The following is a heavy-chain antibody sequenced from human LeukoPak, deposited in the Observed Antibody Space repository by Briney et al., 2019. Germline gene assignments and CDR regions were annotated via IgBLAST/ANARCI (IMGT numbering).Heavy chain of an antibody. J-gene: IGHJ4*02. Sequence: SETLSLTCAVSGYSISSGDYWGWIRQPAGKRLEWIGSVYYSGSTHYNPSLKSRVTISVDTSRNQFSLRLSSVTAADTAVYYCARNSTVTSPSTGYFDYWGQGTLATVSS. CDR1: GYSISSGDY. CDR2: VYYSGST. V-gene: IGHV4-38-2*01. CDR3: ARNSTVTSPSTGYFDY. D-gene: IGHD4-17*01.